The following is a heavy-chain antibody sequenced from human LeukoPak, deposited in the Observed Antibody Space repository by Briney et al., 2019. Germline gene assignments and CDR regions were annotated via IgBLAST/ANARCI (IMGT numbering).Heavy chain of an antibody. CDR1: GYTLTELS. Sequence: ASVKVSCKVSGYTLTELSMHWVRQAPGKGLEWMGGFDPEDGETIYAQKFQGRVTMTEDTSTDTAYMVLSSLRSEDTAVYYCATDPNWNSPGPGSYWGQGTLVTVSS. J-gene: IGHJ4*02. V-gene: IGHV1-24*01. D-gene: IGHD1-7*01. CDR3: ATDPNWNSPGPGSY. CDR2: FDPEDGET.